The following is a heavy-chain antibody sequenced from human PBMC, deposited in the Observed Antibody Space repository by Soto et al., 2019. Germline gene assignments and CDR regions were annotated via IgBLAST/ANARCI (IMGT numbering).Heavy chain of an antibody. CDR2: IIPIFGTA. Sequence: SVKVSCKASGGTFSSYAISWVRQAPGQGLEWMGGIIPIFGTANYAQKFQGRVTITADESTSTAYMELSSLRSEDTAVYYCARAFPRVPAAGGYYYYGMDVWGQGTTVTVSS. J-gene: IGHJ6*02. CDR3: ARAFPRVPAAGGYYYYGMDV. V-gene: IGHV1-69*13. D-gene: IGHD6-13*01. CDR1: GGTFSSYA.